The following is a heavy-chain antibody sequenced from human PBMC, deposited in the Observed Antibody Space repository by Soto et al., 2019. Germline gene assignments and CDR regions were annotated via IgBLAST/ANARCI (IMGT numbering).Heavy chain of an antibody. D-gene: IGHD6-19*01. J-gene: IGHJ4*02. CDR2: ISGSGGST. Sequence: GGSLRLSCAASGFTFSSYAMSWVRQAPGKGLEWVSAISGSGGSTYYAESVKGRFTISRDNSKDTLYLQMNSLRAEDTAVYSCAKIDRIAVADLVPCYFDYWGQGTLVTVSS. CDR1: GFTFSSYA. CDR3: AKIDRIAVADLVPCYFDY. V-gene: IGHV3-23*01.